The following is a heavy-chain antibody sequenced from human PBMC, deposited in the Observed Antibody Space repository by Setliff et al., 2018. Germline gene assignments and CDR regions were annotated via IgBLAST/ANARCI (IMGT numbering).Heavy chain of an antibody. CDR2: ILFSGDT. Sequence: PSETLSLTCAVSGYSISSGFSWVWIRQSPGKGLEWIGRILFSGDTYYNPSLNSRVTISADTSKNQFSLNLSSVTAADTAVYYCARDNRARHYMDVWGKVTTVTVSS. CDR3: ARDNRARHYMDV. CDR1: GYSISSGFS. J-gene: IGHJ6*03. V-gene: IGHV4-38-2*02. D-gene: IGHD3-10*01.